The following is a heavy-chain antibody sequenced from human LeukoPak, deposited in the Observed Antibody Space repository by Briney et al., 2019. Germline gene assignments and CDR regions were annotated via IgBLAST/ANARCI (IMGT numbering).Heavy chain of an antibody. CDR1: GFTVNTNY. Sequence: PGGSLRLSCAASGFTVNTNYMSWVRQAPGKGLEWVSIIFGGGKTYYADSVKGRFTISGDNSNNALILQMNSLRAEDTGVYYCASRGLYSDTNGYHPYWGRGTLVTVSS. CDR3: ASRGLYSDTNGYHPY. CDR2: IFGGGKT. V-gene: IGHV3-66*01. D-gene: IGHD2-8*01. J-gene: IGHJ4*02.